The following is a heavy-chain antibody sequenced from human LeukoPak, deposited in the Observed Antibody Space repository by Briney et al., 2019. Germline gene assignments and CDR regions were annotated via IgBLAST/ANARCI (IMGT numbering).Heavy chain of an antibody. J-gene: IGHJ6*02. V-gene: IGHV3-30-3*01. Sequence: GGSLRLSCAASGFTFSYYTMHWVRQAPGKGLEWVAVIPYDGSNEYYADSVKGRFTISRDNSKNTLYLQMNSLRAEDTAVYYCARDQARRYCSGGSCYSYYGMDVWGQGTTVTVSS. D-gene: IGHD2-15*01. CDR1: GFTFSYYT. CDR3: ARDQARRYCSGGSCYSYYGMDV. CDR2: IPYDGSNE.